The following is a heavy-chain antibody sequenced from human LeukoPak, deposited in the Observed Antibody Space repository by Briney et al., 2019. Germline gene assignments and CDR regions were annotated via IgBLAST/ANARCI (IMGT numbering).Heavy chain of an antibody. CDR1: GFPFSSYS. V-gene: IGHV3-48*01. CDR3: ARDLRFLEWLPPFDY. CDR2: ISSSSSTI. D-gene: IGHD3-3*01. Sequence: GGSLRLSCAASGFPFSSYSMNWVRQAPGKGLEWVSYISSSSSTIYYADSVKGRFTISRDNAKNSLYLQMNSLRAEDTAVYYCARDLRFLEWLPPFDYWGQGTLVTVSS. J-gene: IGHJ4*02.